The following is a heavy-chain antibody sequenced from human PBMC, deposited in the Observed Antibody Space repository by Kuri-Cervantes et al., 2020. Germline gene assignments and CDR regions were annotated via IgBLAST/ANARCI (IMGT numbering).Heavy chain of an antibody. J-gene: IGHJ4*02. Sequence: GGSLRLSCAASGFTFDDYGMSWVRQAPGKGLEWVSGINWNGGSTGYADSVKGRFTISRDNAKNSLYLQMNSLRAEDTALYYCAKDGQNWNDAKVVGYFDYWGQGTLVTVSS. V-gene: IGHV3-20*04. D-gene: IGHD1-1*01. CDR2: INWNGGST. CDR3: AKDGQNWNDAKVVGYFDY. CDR1: GFTFDDYG.